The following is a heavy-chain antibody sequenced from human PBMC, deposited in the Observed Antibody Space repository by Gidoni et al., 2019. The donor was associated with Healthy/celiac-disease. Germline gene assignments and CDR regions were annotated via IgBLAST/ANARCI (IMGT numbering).Heavy chain of an antibody. V-gene: IGHV1-18*01. CDR2: ISAINGNT. D-gene: IGHD2-2*01. J-gene: IGHJ4*02. CDR1: GYAFTSYG. CDR3: AREGLSCSSTSCYATFDY. Sequence: QVQLVQSGAEVKKPGASVKVTCKASGYAFTSYGISWLRQAPGHGLDWMGWISAINGNTNYAQKLQGRVTMTTDTSTSKAYMELRSLRSDDTAVYYCAREGLSCSSTSCYATFDYWGQGTLVTVSS.